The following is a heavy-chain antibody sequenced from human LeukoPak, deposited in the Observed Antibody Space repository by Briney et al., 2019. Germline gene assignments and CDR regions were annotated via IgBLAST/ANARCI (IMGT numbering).Heavy chain of an antibody. J-gene: IGHJ4*02. Sequence: PSETLSLTCIVSGGSIISNSYYWGWIRQPPGKGLEWIGYIDHTGSTNYNPSLNSRVTISRDMSKNHFSLELSSVTAADTAVYFCARVAAAGNYYFDYWGQGTLVTVSS. CDR1: GGSIISNSYY. CDR3: ARVAAAGNYYFDY. CDR2: IDHTGST. D-gene: IGHD6-13*01. V-gene: IGHV4-61*05.